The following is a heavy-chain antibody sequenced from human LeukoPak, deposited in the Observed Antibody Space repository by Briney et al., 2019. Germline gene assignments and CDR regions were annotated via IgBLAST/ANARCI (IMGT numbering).Heavy chain of an antibody. J-gene: IGHJ4*02. CDR3: ARDVEGEFDY. Sequence: SETLSLTCTVSGGSISSYYWSWIRQPPGKGLEWIGYIYYSGSTYYNPSLKSRVTISVDTSKNQFSLKLSSVTAADTAVYYCARDVEGEFDYWGQGTLVTVSS. CDR2: IYYSGST. CDR1: GGSISSYY. V-gene: IGHV4-59*12.